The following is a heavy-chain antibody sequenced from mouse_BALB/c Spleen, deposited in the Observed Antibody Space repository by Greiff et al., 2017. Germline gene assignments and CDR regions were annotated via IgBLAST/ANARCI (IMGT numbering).Heavy chain of an antibody. J-gene: IGHJ4*01. CDR2: INPYNDGT. CDR3: ARTEDYDERVSEYYYAMDD. D-gene: IGHD2-4*01. CDR1: GYTFTSYV. V-gene: IGHV1-14*01. Sequence: VQLQQSGPELVKPGASVKMSCKASGYTFTSYVMHWVKQKPGQGLEWIGYINPYNDGTKYNEKFKGKATLTSDKSSSTAYMELSRLTSEDSAVYYSARTEDYDERVSEYYYAMDDWGQGTSVTVSS.